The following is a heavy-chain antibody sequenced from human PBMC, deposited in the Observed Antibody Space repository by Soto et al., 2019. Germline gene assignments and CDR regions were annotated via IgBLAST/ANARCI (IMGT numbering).Heavy chain of an antibody. D-gene: IGHD6-25*01. J-gene: IGHJ5*02. CDR2: ISYDGSNK. CDR3: ANSGLPFDP. V-gene: IGHV3-30-3*01. Sequence: QVQLVESGGSVVQPGRSLRLSCAASGFTFSSYAMHWVRQAPGKGLEWVAVISYDGSNKYYADSVKGRFTISRDNSKNMLYLQMNSLRAEDTAVYYCANSGLPFDPWGQGTLVTVSS. CDR1: GFTFSSYA.